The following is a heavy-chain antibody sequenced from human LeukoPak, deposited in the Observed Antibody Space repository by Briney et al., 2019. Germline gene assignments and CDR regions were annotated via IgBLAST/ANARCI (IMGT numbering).Heavy chain of an antibody. CDR1: GFTFSSYA. V-gene: IGHV3-23*01. CDR2: ISGSGGST. J-gene: IGHJ4*02. CDR3: AKDLIVGATTSSG. D-gene: IGHD1-26*01. Sequence: GGSLRLSCAASGFTFSSYAMSWVRQAPGKGLEWVSSISGSGGSTYYADSVKGRFTISRDNSKSTLFLQMNSLRAEDTAVYYCAKDLIVGATTSSGWGQGTLVTVSS.